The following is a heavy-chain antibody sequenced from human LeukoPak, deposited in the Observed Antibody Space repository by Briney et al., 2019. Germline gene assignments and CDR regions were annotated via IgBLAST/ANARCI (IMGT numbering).Heavy chain of an antibody. CDR2: ISGYNGDT. D-gene: IGHD2-21*01. Sequence: GASVKVSCKTSGYTFRSYGPSWVRQAPGQGLEWLGWISGYNGDTRYEQTFQGRVTLTIDTSTTTAYMELKSLRSDDTAVYYCARVGMEIGWSLDLWGRGTLVTVCS. V-gene: IGHV1-18*01. CDR3: ARVGMEIGWSLDL. CDR1: GYTFRSYG. J-gene: IGHJ2*01.